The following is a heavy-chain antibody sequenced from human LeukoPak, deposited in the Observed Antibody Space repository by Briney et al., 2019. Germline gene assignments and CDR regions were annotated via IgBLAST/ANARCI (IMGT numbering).Heavy chain of an antibody. V-gene: IGHV4-34*01. Sequence: SETLSLTCAVYGGSFSGYYWSWIRQPPGKGLEWIGEINHSGSTNYNPSLKSRVTISVDTSKNQFSLKLSSVTAADTAVYYCARDRNSDFWSGYSRVSDYWDQGTLVTVSS. CDR3: ARDRNSDFWSGYSRVSDY. J-gene: IGHJ4*02. CDR2: INHSGST. CDR1: GGSFSGYY. D-gene: IGHD3-3*01.